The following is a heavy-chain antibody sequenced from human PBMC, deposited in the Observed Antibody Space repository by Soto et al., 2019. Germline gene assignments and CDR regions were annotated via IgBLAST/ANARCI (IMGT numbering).Heavy chain of an antibody. V-gene: IGHV4-31*03. CDR3: ARDPSP. J-gene: IGHJ5*02. CDR2: TYNSRST. CDR1: CGSISSGGYY. Sequence: QVQLQESGPGLVQPSQTLSLTCTVSCGSISSGGYYWSWIRQRPGKGLEWIGYTYNSRSTYYNPSLGSRITISVDTSKNQFSLKLSSVTAADTAVYYCARDPSPWGQGTLVTVSS.